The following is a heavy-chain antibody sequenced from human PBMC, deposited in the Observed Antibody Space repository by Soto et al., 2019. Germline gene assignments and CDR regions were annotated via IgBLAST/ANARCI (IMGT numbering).Heavy chain of an antibody. D-gene: IGHD5-18*01. CDR1: GFTFSSYS. CDR2: ISSSSSTI. V-gene: IGHV3-48*02. Sequence: EVQVLESGGGLVQPGGALRLSCAASGFTFSSYSMNWVRQAPGKGLEWVSYISSSSSTIYYADSVKGRFTISRDNAKNSLYLQMNSLRDVDTAVYYCASSSYGYEVYYYYGMDVWGQGTTVTVSS. CDR3: ASSSYGYEVYYYYGMDV. J-gene: IGHJ6*02.